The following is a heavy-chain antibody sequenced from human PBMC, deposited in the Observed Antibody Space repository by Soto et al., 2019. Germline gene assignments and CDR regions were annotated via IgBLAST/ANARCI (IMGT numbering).Heavy chain of an antibody. D-gene: IGHD4-17*01. CDR2: MNPNTGNV. J-gene: IGHJ4*02. CDR1: GYTFTDYD. CDR3: GRVILGDYDGLLDF. V-gene: IGHV1-8*01. Sequence: GASVKVSCKASGYTFTDYDINWVRQAPGQGPEWIGWMNPNTGNVGSARKFQGRVTMITKNSMRTAFMELSRLRSDDTAVYYCGRVILGDYDGLLDFWGQGTPVTVSS.